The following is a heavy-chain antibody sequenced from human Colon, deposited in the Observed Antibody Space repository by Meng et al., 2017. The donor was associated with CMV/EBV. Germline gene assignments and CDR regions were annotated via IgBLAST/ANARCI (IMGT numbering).Heavy chain of an antibody. V-gene: IGHV3-9*01. CDR3: AKGTAATTVPDFDS. J-gene: IGHJ4*02. D-gene: IGHD4-17*01. Sequence: SLKISCAVSGFTFDDYAFHWVRQGPGKGLEWVSGISWNSGSIGYADSVRGRFTISRDNSNNSLVLQLTSLRTEDTALYYCAKGTAATTVPDFDSWGQGTLVTVSS. CDR1: GFTFDDYA. CDR2: ISWNSGSI.